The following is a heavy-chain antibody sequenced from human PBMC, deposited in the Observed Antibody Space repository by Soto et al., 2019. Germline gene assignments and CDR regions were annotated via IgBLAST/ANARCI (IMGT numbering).Heavy chain of an antibody. CDR2: IIPIFGTA. V-gene: IGHV1-69*06. Sequence: SVKVSCKASGGTFSSYAISWVRQAPGQGLEWMGGIIPIFGTANYAQKFQGRVTITADKSTSTAYVELSSLRSEDTAVYYCARDLRPDIAARRYYGMDVWGQGTTVTVSS. CDR3: ARDLRPDIAARRYYGMDV. CDR1: GGTFSSYA. J-gene: IGHJ6*02. D-gene: IGHD6-6*01.